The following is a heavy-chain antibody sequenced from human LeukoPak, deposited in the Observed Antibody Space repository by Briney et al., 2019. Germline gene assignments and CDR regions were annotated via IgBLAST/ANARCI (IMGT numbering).Heavy chain of an antibody. J-gene: IGHJ4*02. Sequence: GGSLRLSCAASGFTFSSYSMNWVRQAPGKGLEWVSSISSSSSYIYYSDSVKGRFTISRDNAKNSLFLQMNSLRAEDTAVYFCVRDRGGGNWLDYWGQGTLVTVSS. CDR1: GFTFSSYS. CDR3: VRDRGGGNWLDY. CDR2: ISSSSSYI. V-gene: IGHV3-21*01. D-gene: IGHD1-20*01.